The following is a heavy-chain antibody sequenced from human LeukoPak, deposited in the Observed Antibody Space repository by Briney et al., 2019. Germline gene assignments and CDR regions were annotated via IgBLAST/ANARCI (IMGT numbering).Heavy chain of an antibody. CDR2: ISAYNGNT. D-gene: IGHD1-26*01. Sequence: ASVKVSCKASGYTFTSYGISWVRQAPGQGLESMGWISAYNGNTNYAQKLQGRVTMTTDTSTSTAYMELRSLRSDDTAVYYCARDGFLVGATSLYYFDYWGQGTLVTVSS. CDR3: ARDGFLVGATSLYYFDY. CDR1: GYTFTSYG. V-gene: IGHV1-18*01. J-gene: IGHJ4*02.